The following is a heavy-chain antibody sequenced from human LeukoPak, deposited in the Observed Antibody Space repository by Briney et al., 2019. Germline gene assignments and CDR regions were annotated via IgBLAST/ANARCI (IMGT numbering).Heavy chain of an antibody. CDR2: IYYSGST. D-gene: IGHD2-15*01. CDR1: GGSISSSSYY. J-gene: IGHJ4*02. Sequence: SETLSLTCTVSGGSISSSSYYWGWIRQPPGKGLEWIGSIYYSGSTNYSPSLKSRVTISVDTSKNQFSLKLSSVTAADTAVYYCARGARSEDFDYWGQGTLVTVSS. CDR3: ARGARSEDFDY. V-gene: IGHV4-39*07.